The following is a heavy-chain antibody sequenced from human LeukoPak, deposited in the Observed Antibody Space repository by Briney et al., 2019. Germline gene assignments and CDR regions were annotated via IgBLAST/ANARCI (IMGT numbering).Heavy chain of an antibody. CDR1: GGSISSGSYY. CDR3: ARSRANHKFDY. Sequence: SETLSLTCTVSGGSISSGSYYWGWIRQPPGKGLEWIGSIYYSGSTYYNPSLKSRVAISVDTSKNQFSLKLSSVTAADTAVYYCARSRANHKFDYWGQGTLVTVSS. J-gene: IGHJ4*02. CDR2: IYYSGST. D-gene: IGHD1-14*01. V-gene: IGHV4-39*07.